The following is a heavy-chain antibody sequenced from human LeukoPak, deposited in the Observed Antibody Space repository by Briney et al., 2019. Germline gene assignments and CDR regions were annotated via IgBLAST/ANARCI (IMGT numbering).Heavy chain of an antibody. CDR2: ISYDGSNK. D-gene: IGHD3-10*01. CDR3: ARDRGSGSYYTGLGH. J-gene: IGHJ4*02. CDR1: GFTFSSYA. Sequence: PGGSLRLSCAASGFTFSSYAMHWVRQAPGKGLEWVAVISYDGSNKYYADSVKGRFAISRDNSKNTLYLQMNSLRAEDTAVYYCARDRGSGSYYTGLGHWGQGTLVTVSS. V-gene: IGHV3-30*09.